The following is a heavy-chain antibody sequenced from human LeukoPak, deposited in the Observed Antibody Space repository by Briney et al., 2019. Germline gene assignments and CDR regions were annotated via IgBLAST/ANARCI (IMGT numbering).Heavy chain of an antibody. CDR2: ISSSSSYI. Sequence: GGSLRLSCAASGLTFSSYSMNWVRQAPGKGLEWVSSISSSSSYIYYADSVKGRFTISRDNAKNSLYLQMNSLRAEDTAVYYCARGLRGQRAYYFDYWGQGTLVTVSS. CDR1: GLTFSSYS. CDR3: ARGLRGQRAYYFDY. J-gene: IGHJ4*02. V-gene: IGHV3-21*01.